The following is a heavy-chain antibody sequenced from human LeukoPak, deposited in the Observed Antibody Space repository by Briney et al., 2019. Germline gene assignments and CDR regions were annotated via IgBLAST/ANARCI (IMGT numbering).Heavy chain of an antibody. D-gene: IGHD3-22*01. V-gene: IGHV1-58*02. CDR2: IVVGSGNT. J-gene: IGHJ5*02. Sequence: TSVKVSCKASGFTFTNSAMQWVRQARGQRLEWIGWIVVGSGNTNYAQKFQERVTITRDMSTSTAYMELSSLRSEDTAVYYCAGDPHRTYYYDSSGYYPPRTAGFDPWGQGTLVTVSS. CDR3: AGDPHRTYYYDSSGYYPPRTAGFDP. CDR1: GFTFTNSA.